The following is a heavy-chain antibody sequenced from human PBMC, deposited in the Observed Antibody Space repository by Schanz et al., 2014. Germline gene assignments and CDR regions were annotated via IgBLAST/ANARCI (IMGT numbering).Heavy chain of an antibody. Sequence: VQLVESGGGLVKPGGSLRLSCAASGFTVSSNYMSWVRQAPGKGLEWVAVIYSGGSTFYTDSVKGRFTISRDNSKNTLHLQMDGLRVEDTAVYYCARDAVALVPEYFMDVWGKGTPVTVSS. J-gene: IGHJ6*03. CDR1: GFTVSSNY. CDR3: ARDAVALVPEYFMDV. V-gene: IGHV3-66*01. CDR2: IYSGGST. D-gene: IGHD2-15*01.